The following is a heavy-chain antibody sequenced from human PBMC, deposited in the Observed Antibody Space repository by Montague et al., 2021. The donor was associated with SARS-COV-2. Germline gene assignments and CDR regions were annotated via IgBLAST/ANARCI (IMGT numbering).Heavy chain of an antibody. J-gene: IGHJ3*02. D-gene: IGHD3-16*02. CDR2: ISTSAYTT. CDR3: TRDYRSIVGDGLDI. Sequence: SLRLSCAASGFTFSNYDMNWVRQAPGKGPVWISYISTSAYTTSYAGSVKGRFTISRDNGKNALYLQMNSLRVEGTAVYYCTRDYRSIVGDGLDIWGQGTKVTVSS. CDR1: GFTFSNYD. V-gene: IGHV3-48*03.